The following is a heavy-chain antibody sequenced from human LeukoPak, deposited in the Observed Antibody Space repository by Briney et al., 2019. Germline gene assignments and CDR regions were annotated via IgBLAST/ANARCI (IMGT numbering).Heavy chain of an antibody. J-gene: IGHJ5*02. CDR3: ASIYYDSSGYGFDP. Sequence: ASVKVSCKASGYTFTSYGISWVRQAPGQGLEWMGWISAYNGNTNYAQKLQGRVTMTTDTSTGTAYMELRSLRSDDTAVYYCASIYYDSSGYGFDPWGQGTLVTVSS. V-gene: IGHV1-18*01. CDR1: GYTFTSYG. D-gene: IGHD3-22*01. CDR2: ISAYNGNT.